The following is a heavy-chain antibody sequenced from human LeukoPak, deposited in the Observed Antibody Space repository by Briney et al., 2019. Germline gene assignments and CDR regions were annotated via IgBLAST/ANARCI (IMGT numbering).Heavy chain of an antibody. CDR2: ISYDGTNK. V-gene: IGHV3-30*18. D-gene: IGHD3-3*01. J-gene: IGHJ4*02. CDR1: GFTFSSYG. Sequence: GRSLRLSCAVSGFTFSSYGMHWVRQAPGKGLEWMAVISYDGTNKYYADSVKGRFTISRDNSKNTLYLQMNSLRAEDTAVYYCAKDLNYDFWSGLGNWGQGALVTVSS. CDR3: AKDLNYDFWSGLGN.